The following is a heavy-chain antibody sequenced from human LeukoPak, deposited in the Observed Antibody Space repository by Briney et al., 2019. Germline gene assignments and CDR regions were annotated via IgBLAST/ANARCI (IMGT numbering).Heavy chain of an antibody. V-gene: IGHV1-18*01. CDR3: ATRIVGATSLDY. CDR2: ISAYNGNT. D-gene: IGHD1-26*01. J-gene: IGHJ4*02. Sequence: ASVKVSCKAPGYTFTSYAMNWVRQAPGQGLEWMGWISAYNGNTNYAQKLQGRVTMTTDTSTSTAYMELRSLRSDDTAVYYCATRIVGATSLDYWGQGTLVTVSS. CDR1: GYTFTSYA.